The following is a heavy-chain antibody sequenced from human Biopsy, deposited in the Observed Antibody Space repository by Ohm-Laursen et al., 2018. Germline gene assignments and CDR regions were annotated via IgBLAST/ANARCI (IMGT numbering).Heavy chain of an antibody. CDR2: ITHSGHT. V-gene: IGHV4-59*01. Sequence: GTLSLTCTVSSASINLYYWGWIRQSPGKGLEWIGYITHSGHTNYNPSLKSRLTMSVDTSKNQFSLKLTSVTAADTAVYYCARDRIAYCTATSCDNFGLDVWGQGTTVTVSS. CDR3: ARDRIAYCTATSCDNFGLDV. J-gene: IGHJ6*02. CDR1: SASINLYY. D-gene: IGHD2-8*02.